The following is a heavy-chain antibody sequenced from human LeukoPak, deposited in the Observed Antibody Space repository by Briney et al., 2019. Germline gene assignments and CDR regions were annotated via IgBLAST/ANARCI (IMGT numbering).Heavy chain of an antibody. CDR1: GFIFRNYW. D-gene: IGHD5-12*01. J-gene: IGHJ5*02. Sequence: PGGSLRLSCSASGFIFRNYWMHWVRQAPGKGPVWVSRINNDGKLVTYADSVKGRFTISRDSAKETVFLQMNSLRAEDTAFYYCARDLGLPNPWGQGTLVTVSS. CDR2: INNDGKLV. CDR3: ARDLGLPNP. V-gene: IGHV3-74*01.